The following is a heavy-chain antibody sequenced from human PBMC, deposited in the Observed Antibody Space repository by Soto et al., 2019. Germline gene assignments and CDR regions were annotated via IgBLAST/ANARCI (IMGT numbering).Heavy chain of an antibody. CDR3: ARGRGGRDCGGDCYPYYFDS. V-gene: IGHV4-31*01. CDR2: IYYSGST. CDR1: GGSISSGGYY. J-gene: IGHJ4*02. Sequence: QVQLQESGPGLVKPSQTLSLTCTVSGGSISSGGYYWSWIRQHPGKGLEWIGYIYYSGSTYYNPSLMRQGTLSVDTSKHQFSLKLRSVTAADTAVYYWARGRGGRDCGGDCYPYYFDSWGQGTLVTVSS. D-gene: IGHD2-21*02.